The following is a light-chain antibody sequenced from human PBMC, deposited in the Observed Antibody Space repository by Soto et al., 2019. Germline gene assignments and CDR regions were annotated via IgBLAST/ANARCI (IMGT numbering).Light chain of an antibody. CDR1: QSISSW. CDR2: DAS. V-gene: IGKV1-5*01. Sequence: DIQMTQSPSTLSASVGDRVTITCRASQSISSWLAWYQQKPGKAPKLLIYDASSLESGVPSRFSGSGSGTEFTLTISSLQPDEFATYYGQQYNSYPWTFGQGTKVEIK. J-gene: IGKJ1*01. CDR3: QQYNSYPWT.